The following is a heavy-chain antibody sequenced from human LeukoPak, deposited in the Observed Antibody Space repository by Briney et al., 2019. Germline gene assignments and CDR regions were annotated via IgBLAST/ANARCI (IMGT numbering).Heavy chain of an antibody. CDR2: ISYDGSNK. CDR3: ARSLFPGIAAAGTD. CDR1: GFTFSSYA. J-gene: IGHJ4*02. Sequence: GGSLRLSCAASGFTFSSYAMHWVRQAPGKGLEWVAVISYDGSNKYYADSVKGRFTISRDNSKNTLYLQMNSLRAEDTAVYYCARSLFPGIAAAGTDWGQGTLVTVSS. V-gene: IGHV3-30-3*01. D-gene: IGHD6-13*01.